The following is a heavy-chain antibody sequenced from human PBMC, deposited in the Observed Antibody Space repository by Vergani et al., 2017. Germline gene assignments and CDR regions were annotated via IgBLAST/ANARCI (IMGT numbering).Heavy chain of an antibody. D-gene: IGHD3-16*02. Sequence: EVQLLESGGGLVQPGGSLRLSCAASGLTFSSYAMSWVRQAPGKGLEWVSAIRGSGGSTYYADSVKGRFTISRDNSKNTLYLQMNSLRAEDTAVYYCANTVIGFWGHYYYGMDVWGQGTTVTVSS. J-gene: IGHJ6*02. CDR3: ANTVIGFWGHYYYGMDV. V-gene: IGHV3-23*01. CDR1: GLTFSSYA. CDR2: IRGSGGST.